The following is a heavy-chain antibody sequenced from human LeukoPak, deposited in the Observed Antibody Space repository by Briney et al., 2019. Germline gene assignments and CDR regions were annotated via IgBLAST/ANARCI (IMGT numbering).Heavy chain of an antibody. V-gene: IGHV3-23*01. D-gene: IGHD3-16*01. Sequence: PGGSLRLSCAASGFTFSNYAMNWVRQAPGKGLEWVSAISGSGSNTYYADSVKGLFIISRDNSKNTLYLHMNSVRVESAAAYYCVKDPGYYESGPIWGQGTTVTVSS. CDR1: GFTFSNYA. CDR3: VKDPGYYESGPI. J-gene: IGHJ3*02. CDR2: ISGSGSNT.